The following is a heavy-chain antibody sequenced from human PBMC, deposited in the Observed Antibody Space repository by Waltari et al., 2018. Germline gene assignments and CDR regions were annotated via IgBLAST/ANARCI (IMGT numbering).Heavy chain of an antibody. D-gene: IGHD4-17*01. Sequence: QVQLVESGGGVVQPGRSLRLSCAASGFTFSSYGMHWVRQAPGKGLEWVAVIWYDGSNKYYADSVKGRVTIARDNSKNTLYLQMNSLRAEDTAVYYCARDPNNGDYVSFSDYWGQGTLVTVSS. V-gene: IGHV3-33*01. CDR3: ARDPNNGDYVSFSDY. CDR1: GFTFSSYG. J-gene: IGHJ4*02. CDR2: IWYDGSNK.